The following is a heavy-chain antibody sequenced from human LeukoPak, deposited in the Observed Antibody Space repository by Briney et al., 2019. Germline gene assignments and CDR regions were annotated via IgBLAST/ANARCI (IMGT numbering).Heavy chain of an antibody. CDR2: ISYDGSNK. CDR3: ASLWFGELPDDY. J-gene: IGHJ4*02. CDR1: GFTFSSYA. D-gene: IGHD3-10*01. Sequence: GGSLRLSCAASGFTFSSYAMHWVRQAPGKGLEWVAVISYDGSNKYYADSVKGRSTISRDNSKNTLYLQMNSLRAEDTAVYYCASLWFGELPDDYWGQGTLVTVSS. V-gene: IGHV3-30*04.